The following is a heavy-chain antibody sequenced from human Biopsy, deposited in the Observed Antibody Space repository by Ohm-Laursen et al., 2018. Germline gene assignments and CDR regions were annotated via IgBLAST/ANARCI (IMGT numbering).Heavy chain of an antibody. CDR1: GGSFRGYY. Sequence: PSLTCGVYGGSFRGYYCSWIRQPPGKGLEWIGEINDSGRTNYNPSLRSRVTFSVDTSKNQFFLKLSSVTAADTAVYYCARGTNYYGSGRNRHWFDPWGQGTQVTVSS. CDR2: INDSGRT. CDR3: ARGTNYYGSGRNRHWFDP. J-gene: IGHJ5*02. D-gene: IGHD3-10*01. V-gene: IGHV4-34*01.